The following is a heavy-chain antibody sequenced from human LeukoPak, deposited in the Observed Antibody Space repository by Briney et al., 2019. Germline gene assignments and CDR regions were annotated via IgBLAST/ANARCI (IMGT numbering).Heavy chain of an antibody. D-gene: IGHD1-26*01. CDR1: GYTFTNFG. J-gene: IGHJ4*02. Sequence: ASVKVSCKSSGYTFTNFGIIWVRQAPGQGLEWMGCISAYTGDTNFAQNLQGRVTMTTDTSTGTAYMELRSLRSDDTAVYYCARDTPGSRGATRGDYWGQGTLVTVSS. CDR2: ISAYTGDT. V-gene: IGHV1-18*01. CDR3: ARDTPGSRGATRGDY.